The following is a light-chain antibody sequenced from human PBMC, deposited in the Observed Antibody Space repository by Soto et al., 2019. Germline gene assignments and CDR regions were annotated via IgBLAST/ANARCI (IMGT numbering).Light chain of an antibody. V-gene: IGLV1-40*01. J-gene: IGLJ1*01. CDR2: GNT. Sequence: QSALTQPPSVSGAAGQRVTISCTGSRSNIGAGYDVHWYQQLPGTAPKLLIYGNTNRPSGVPDRLSGSKSGTSAALAITGRQAEYEAEYYCQSYDSSLGCYVFGTGTKLTVL. CDR3: QSYDSSLGCYV. CDR1: RSNIGAGYD.